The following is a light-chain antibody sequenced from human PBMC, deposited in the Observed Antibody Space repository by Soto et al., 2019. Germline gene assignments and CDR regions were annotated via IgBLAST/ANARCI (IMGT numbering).Light chain of an antibody. Sequence: EIVMTQSPATLSVYPGERATLSCRASQSVSSNLTWYQQKPGQAPSLLIYGASTRATGIPARFSGSGSGTDFTLTISSLQSEDFEVYYCQQYNNWPRTFGQGTKVEIK. V-gene: IGKV3-15*01. CDR3: QQYNNWPRT. J-gene: IGKJ1*01. CDR2: GAS. CDR1: QSVSSN.